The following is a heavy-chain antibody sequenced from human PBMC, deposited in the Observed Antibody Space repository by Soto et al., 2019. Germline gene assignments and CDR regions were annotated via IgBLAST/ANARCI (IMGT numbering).Heavy chain of an antibody. CDR1: GGSFSGYY. CDR3: ARGRGNVLRFLEWLQPGWFDP. CDR2: INHSGST. J-gene: IGHJ5*02. V-gene: IGHV4-34*01. Sequence: KTSETLSLTCAVYGGSFSGYYWSWIRQPPGKGLEWIGEINHSGSTNYNPSLKSRVTISVDTSKNQFSLKLSSVTAADTAVYYCARGRGNVLRFLEWLQPGWFDPWGQGTLVTVSS. D-gene: IGHD3-3*01.